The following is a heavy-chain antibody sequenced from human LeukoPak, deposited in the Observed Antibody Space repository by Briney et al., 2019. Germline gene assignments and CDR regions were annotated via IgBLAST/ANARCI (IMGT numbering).Heavy chain of an antibody. CDR3: ARDSMVRGPPDY. D-gene: IGHD3-10*01. CDR1: GFTFSSYW. Sequence: GGSLRLSCAASGFTFSSYWMHWVRQAPGKGLVWVSRINSDGSRTNCADSVKGRFTISRDKDKKTLYLQMNSLRAEDTAVYYFARDSMVRGPPDYWGQGTLVTVSS. CDR2: INSDGSRT. V-gene: IGHV3-74*01. J-gene: IGHJ4*02.